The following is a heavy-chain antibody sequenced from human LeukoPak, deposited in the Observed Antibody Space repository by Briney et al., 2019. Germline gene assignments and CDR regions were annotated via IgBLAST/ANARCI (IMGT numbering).Heavy chain of an antibody. CDR3: ARDSTMSTPNWFDP. Sequence: PGGSLRLSCAASGFTFSSYSMNWVRQAPGKGLEWVSYISSSSSYIYYADSVKGRFTISRDNAKNSLFLQMNSLRAEDTAVYYCARDSTMSTPNWFDPWGQGTLVTVSS. V-gene: IGHV3-21*05. CDR1: GFTFSSYS. J-gene: IGHJ5*02. D-gene: IGHD3-3*01. CDR2: ISSSSSYI.